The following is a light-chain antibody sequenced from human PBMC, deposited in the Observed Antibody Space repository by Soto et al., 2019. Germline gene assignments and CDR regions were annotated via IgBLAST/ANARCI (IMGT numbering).Light chain of an antibody. J-gene: IGKJ1*01. CDR3: QRSYGSPPWT. V-gene: IGKV1-39*01. CDR2: GAS. Sequence: DIQMTHSPSSLSASVGDRVTITCRASQTISIFLNWYQQKPGRAPKLLIYGASTLQGGVPSRFSGSGSGTDFTLTISRLQPEDFATYYCQRSYGSPPWTFGQGTKVDIK. CDR1: QTISIF.